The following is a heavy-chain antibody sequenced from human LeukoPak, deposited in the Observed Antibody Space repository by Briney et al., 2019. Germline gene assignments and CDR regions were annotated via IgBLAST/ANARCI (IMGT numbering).Heavy chain of an antibody. V-gene: IGHV4-30-2*01. Sequence: SQTLSLTCAVSGGSISSGGYSWSWIRQPPGKGLECIGYIYHSGSTYYNPSLKSRVTISVDRSKNQFSLKLSSVTAADTAVYYCARGITGYYYDSSGYSTGFYVDAFDIWGQGTMVTVSS. J-gene: IGHJ3*02. D-gene: IGHD3-22*01. CDR2: IYHSGST. CDR3: ARGITGYYYDSSGYSTGFYVDAFDI. CDR1: GGSISSGGYS.